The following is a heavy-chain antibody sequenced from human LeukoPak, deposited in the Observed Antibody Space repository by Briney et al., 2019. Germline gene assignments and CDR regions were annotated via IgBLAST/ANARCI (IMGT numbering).Heavy chain of an antibody. J-gene: IGHJ4*02. CDR1: GGSISSSSYS. V-gene: IGHV4-39*01. CDR3: ARAGNWNYGLFDY. CDR2: IYYSGST. Sequence: SETLSLTCTVSGGSISSSSYSWGWIRQPPGKGLEWIGSIYYSGSTYYNPSLKSRVTISVDTSKNQFSLKLSSVTAADTAVYYCARAGNWNYGLFDYWGQGTLVTVSS. D-gene: IGHD1-7*01.